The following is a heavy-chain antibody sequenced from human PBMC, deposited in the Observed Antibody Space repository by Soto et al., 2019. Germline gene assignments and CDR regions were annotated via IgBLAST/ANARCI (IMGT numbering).Heavy chain of an antibody. Sequence: QVQLVQSGAEVRKPGASVTVSCRSSGDSFNDYYIHWVRQAPGQGFEWMGWINPNGGVTKYAQKFQGWVSMTRDTSIRTVYRQLGRFRSEDTAVYYCARESGGATATLDYYYFDMDVWGTGTTVTVSS. CDR2: INPNGGVT. D-gene: IGHD5-12*01. V-gene: IGHV1-2*04. CDR3: ARESGGATATLDYYYFDMDV. J-gene: IGHJ6*03. CDR1: GDSFNDYY.